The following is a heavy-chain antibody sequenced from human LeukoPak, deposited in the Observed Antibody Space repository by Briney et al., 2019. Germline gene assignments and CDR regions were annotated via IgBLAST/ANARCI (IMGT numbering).Heavy chain of an antibody. CDR2: INPNSGGT. Sequence: ASVKASCKASGYTFTGYYMHWVRQAPGQGLEWMGWINPNSGGTNYAQKFQGRVTMTRNTSISTAYMELSRLRSDDTAVYYCASERGYDSSGYTRTLFGYWGQGTLVTVSS. D-gene: IGHD3-22*01. J-gene: IGHJ4*02. V-gene: IGHV1-2*02. CDR3: ASERGYDSSGYTRTLFGY. CDR1: GYTFTGYY.